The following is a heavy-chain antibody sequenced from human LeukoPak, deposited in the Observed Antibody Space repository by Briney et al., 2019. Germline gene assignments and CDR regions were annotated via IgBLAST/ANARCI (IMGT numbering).Heavy chain of an antibody. D-gene: IGHD6-19*01. CDR2: ISGSGGST. J-gene: IGHJ4*02. CDR3: AKDLEGGSGWLFDY. CDR1: GFTFSSDA. V-gene: IGHV3-23*01. Sequence: GGSLRLSCAASGFTFSSDAMSWGRQAPGKGLEWVSAISGSGGSTYYADSVKGRFTISRDNSKTTLYLQMTSLRAEDTAVYYCAKDLEGGSGWLFDYWGQGTLVTVSS.